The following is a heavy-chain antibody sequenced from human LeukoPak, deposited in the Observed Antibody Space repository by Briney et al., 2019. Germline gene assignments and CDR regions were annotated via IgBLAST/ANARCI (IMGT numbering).Heavy chain of an antibody. D-gene: IGHD3-22*01. V-gene: IGHV3-30*04. Sequence: PGGSLRLSCAASGFTFNIYPMHWVRQAPGKGLEWVAVISYDGSNKYYADSVEGRFTISRDNSKNTLYLQMNSLRAEDTAVYYCAREAYYYDSSGYFDYWGQGTLVTVSS. CDR2: ISYDGSNK. CDR3: AREAYYYDSSGYFDY. CDR1: GFTFNIYP. J-gene: IGHJ4*02.